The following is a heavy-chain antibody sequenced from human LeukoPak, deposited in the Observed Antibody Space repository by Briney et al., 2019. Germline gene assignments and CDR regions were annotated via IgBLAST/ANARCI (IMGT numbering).Heavy chain of an antibody. CDR1: GFTFSSYS. CDR3: ARGRLAAYSSSSGFDY. J-gene: IGHJ4*02. D-gene: IGHD6-13*01. CDR2: IYSSSSDI. V-gene: IGHV3-21*01. Sequence: GGSLRLSCAASGFTFSSYSMNWVRQAPGKGLEWVSSIYSSSSDIYDADSVKGRFTISRDNAKNSLYLQMDSLRVDDTAVYYCARGRLAAYSSSSGFDYWGQGTLVTVS.